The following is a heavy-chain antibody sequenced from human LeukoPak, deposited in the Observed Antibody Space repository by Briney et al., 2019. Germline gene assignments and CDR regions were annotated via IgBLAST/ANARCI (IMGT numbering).Heavy chain of an antibody. D-gene: IGHD3-10*01. Sequence: GGSLRLSCAASGFTFSSYWMHWVRQTPGKGLVWVSRVSPGGSTTYYADSVKGRFTISRDNAKNTLYLQMNSLRAEDTAVYYCAKYYNSGTYSLDYWGQGTLVTVSS. V-gene: IGHV3-74*01. CDR2: VSPGGSTT. J-gene: IGHJ4*02. CDR3: AKYYNSGTYSLDY. CDR1: GFTFSSYW.